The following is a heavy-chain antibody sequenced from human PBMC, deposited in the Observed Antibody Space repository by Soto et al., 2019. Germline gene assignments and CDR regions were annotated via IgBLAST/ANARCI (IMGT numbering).Heavy chain of an antibody. J-gene: IGHJ4*02. CDR1: GGSISSYY. CDR3: ARLNYDYIWGSRYYFDY. CDR2: IYYSGST. V-gene: IGHV4-59*08. D-gene: IGHD3-16*01. Sequence: SETLSLTCTVSGGSISSYYWSWIRQPPGKGLEWIGYIYYSGSTNYNPSLKSRVTISVDTSKNQFSLKLSSVTAADTAVYYCARLNYDYIWGSRYYFDYWGQGTLVTVSS.